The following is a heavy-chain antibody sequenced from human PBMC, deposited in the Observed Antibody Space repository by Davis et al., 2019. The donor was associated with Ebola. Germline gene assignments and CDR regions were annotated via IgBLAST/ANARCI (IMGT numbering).Heavy chain of an antibody. Sequence: SETLSLTCTVSGGSISSYYWSWIRQPPGKGLEWIGYIYYSGSTYYNPSLKSRVTISVDTSKNLFSLKLNSVTAADTAVYYCATRLTMVRGVMEYWGQGTLVTVSS. CDR3: ATRLTMVRGVMEY. CDR2: IYYSGST. D-gene: IGHD3-10*01. V-gene: IGHV4-59*01. J-gene: IGHJ4*02. CDR1: GGSISSYY.